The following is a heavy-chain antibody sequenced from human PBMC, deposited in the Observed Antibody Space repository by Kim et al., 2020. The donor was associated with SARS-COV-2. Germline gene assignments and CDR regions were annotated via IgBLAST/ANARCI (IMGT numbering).Heavy chain of an antibody. CDR1: GFSVSDSY. Sequence: GGSLRLSCAASGFSVSDSYMNWVRQAPGKGLEWVSVIFGGDNTYYADSVKGRFTISRDNSKNTGNLQMNSLRAEDTAVYQCARDWTANKSFNSWAQGT. D-gene: IGHD2-21*02. J-gene: IGHJ4*02. V-gene: IGHV3-66*01. CDR3: ARDWTANKSFNS. CDR2: IFGGDNT.